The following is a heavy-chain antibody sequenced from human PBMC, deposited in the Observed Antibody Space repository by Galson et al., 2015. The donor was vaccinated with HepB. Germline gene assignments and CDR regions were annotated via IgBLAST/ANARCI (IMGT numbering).Heavy chain of an antibody. CDR1: GYSFTSCW. CDR3: ARHSQTTASLDYYCFYGMDV. J-gene: IGHJ6*02. V-gene: IGHV5-10-1*01. Sequence: QSGAEVKKPGESLRISCKGSGYSFTSCWISWVRQMPGKGLEWMGRIDPSDSYTNYSPSFQGHVTISADKSISTAYLQWSSLWASDTAIYYCARHSQTTASLDYYCFYGMDVWGQGTTVTVSS. D-gene: IGHD1-7*01. CDR2: IDPSDSYT.